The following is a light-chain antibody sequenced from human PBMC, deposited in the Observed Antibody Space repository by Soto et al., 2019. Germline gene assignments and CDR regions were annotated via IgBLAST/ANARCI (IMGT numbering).Light chain of an antibody. V-gene: IGKV1-5*03. CDR3: QQYNTYSRT. Sequence: DIQMTQSPSTLSGSVGDRVTVTFRASQTISSWLAWYQQKPGKAPKLLIYKASTLQSGVPSRFSGSGSGTEFTLTISSLQPDDIATYYCQQYNTYSRTFGQGTKVDIK. CDR1: QTISSW. CDR2: KAS. J-gene: IGKJ1*01.